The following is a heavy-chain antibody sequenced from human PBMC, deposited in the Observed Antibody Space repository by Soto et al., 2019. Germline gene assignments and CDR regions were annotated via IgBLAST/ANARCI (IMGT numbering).Heavy chain of an antibody. D-gene: IGHD2-15*01. V-gene: IGHV4-39*01. CDR3: AMNEDIVVVVAATPSAFDI. J-gene: IGHJ3*02. CDR2: IYYSGST. CDR1: GGSISSSSYY. Sequence: SETLSLTCTVSGGSISSSSYYWGWIRQPPGKGLEWIGSIYYSGSTYYNPSLKSRVTISVDTSKNQFSLKLSSVTAADTAVYYCAMNEDIVVVVAATPSAFDIWGQGTMVTVSS.